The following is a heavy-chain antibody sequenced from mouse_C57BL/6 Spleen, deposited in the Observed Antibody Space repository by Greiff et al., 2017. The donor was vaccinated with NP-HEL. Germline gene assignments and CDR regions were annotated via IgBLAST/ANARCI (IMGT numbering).Heavy chain of an antibody. Sequence: QVQLQQSGAELAKPGESVKLSCKASGYTFTSYWMHWIKQRPGKGLEWIGYINPSSDYTKYNQKFKDKVILTADKSSSTAYMQLSSLTYEDSAVYYGARRDYDRTWFAYWGQGTLVTVSA. CDR3: ARRDYDRTWFAY. CDR1: GYTFTSYW. D-gene: IGHD2-4*01. V-gene: IGHV1-7*01. CDR2: INPSSDYT. J-gene: IGHJ3*01.